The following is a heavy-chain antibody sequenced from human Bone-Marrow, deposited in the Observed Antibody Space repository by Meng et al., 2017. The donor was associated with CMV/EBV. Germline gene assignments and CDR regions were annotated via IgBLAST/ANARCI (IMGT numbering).Heavy chain of an antibody. CDR1: GFTFSRYW. CDR2: IKQDGSEK. J-gene: IGHJ4*02. Sequence: GESLKISCSASGFTFSRYWLSWVRQAPGKGLEWVANIKQDGSEKCYVDSVKGRFTISRDNAKNSLYLQMNSLRAEDTAVYYCARLNSGYSYEFDYWGQGTLVTVSS. V-gene: IGHV3-7*01. CDR3: ARLNSGYSYEFDY. D-gene: IGHD5-18*01.